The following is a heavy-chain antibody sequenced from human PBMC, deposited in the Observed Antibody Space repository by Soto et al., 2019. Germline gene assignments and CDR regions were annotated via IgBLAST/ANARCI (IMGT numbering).Heavy chain of an antibody. CDR1: GFSLSNARMG. Sequence: QVTLKESGPVLVKPTETLTLTCTVSGFSLSNARMGVSWIRQPPGKALEWLAHIFSNDEKSYSTSLKSRLTISKDTSKSQVARTMTNMDPVDTATYYCARIVVVTAEHWYFDLWGRGPLVTVSS. D-gene: IGHD2-21*02. V-gene: IGHV2-26*01. CDR3: ARIVVVTAEHWYFDL. CDR2: IFSNDEK. J-gene: IGHJ2*01.